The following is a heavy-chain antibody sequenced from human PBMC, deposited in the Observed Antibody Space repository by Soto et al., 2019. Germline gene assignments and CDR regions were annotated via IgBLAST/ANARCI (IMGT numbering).Heavy chain of an antibody. Sequence: GASVKVSCKASGYTFTSYGISWVRQAPGQGLEWMGWISAYNGNTNYAQKLQGRVTMTTDTSTSTAYMELRSLRSDDTAVYYCAHHCYDSSGYYFDYWGQGTLVTVSS. V-gene: IGHV1-18*01. CDR2: ISAYNGNT. D-gene: IGHD3-22*01. J-gene: IGHJ4*02. CDR3: AHHCYDSSGYYFDY. CDR1: GYTFTSYG.